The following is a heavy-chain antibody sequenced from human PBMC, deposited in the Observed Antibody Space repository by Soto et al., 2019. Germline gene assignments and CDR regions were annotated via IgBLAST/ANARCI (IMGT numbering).Heavy chain of an antibody. CDR1: GYTFTSYG. D-gene: IGHD6-13*01. Sequence: QVKLVQSGAEVKKPGASVKVSCKASGYTFTSYGISWVRQAPGQGLEWMGWISAYNGNTNYAQKLQGRVTMTTDTSTGTAYMYLRSLRSDDTAGYYCSRSPRSSWYASWGQGTLVTVSS. CDR3: SRSPRSSWYAS. V-gene: IGHV1-18*01. CDR2: ISAYNGNT. J-gene: IGHJ5*01.